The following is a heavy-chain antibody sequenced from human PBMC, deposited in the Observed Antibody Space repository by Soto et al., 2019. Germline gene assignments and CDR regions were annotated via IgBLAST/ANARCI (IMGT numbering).Heavy chain of an antibody. CDR3: AKLDTSGDMPTMAAAETH. V-gene: IGHV3-30*18. Sequence: QVQLVEFGGGVVQPGGSLRLSCAASAFSFSAYGMHWVRQSPGKGLEWVAVMSYDGSKKYYLDSVKGRFTISRDNSQNNLFLQSNTLRPEDSALYYCAKLDTSGDMPTMAAAETHWGKGTLVTVSS. D-gene: IGHD6-13*01. CDR2: MSYDGSKK. CDR1: AFSFSAYG. J-gene: IGHJ1*01.